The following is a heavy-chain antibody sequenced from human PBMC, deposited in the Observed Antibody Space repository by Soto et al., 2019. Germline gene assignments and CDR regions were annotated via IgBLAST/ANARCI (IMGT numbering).Heavy chain of an antibody. CDR1: GYTFTSNA. V-gene: IGHV1-3*01. CDR3: ARDTINHYSSSWYSDY. Sequence: GASGKVSWKASGYTFTSNAFPWGRPAPGQSLVCIGWINAVNGNTKYSQKFQGRVTITRDTSASTAYMELSSLRSEDTAVYYCARDTINHYSSSWYSDYWGQGTLVTVSS. D-gene: IGHD6-13*01. CDR2: INAVNGNT. J-gene: IGHJ4*02.